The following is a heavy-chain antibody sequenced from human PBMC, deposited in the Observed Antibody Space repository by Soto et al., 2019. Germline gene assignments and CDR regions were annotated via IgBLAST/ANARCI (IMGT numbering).Heavy chain of an antibody. CDR1: GFTFRDYY. CDR2: IDSSTKYT. V-gene: IGHV3-11*05. J-gene: IGHJ6*02. CDR3: AREYYYTMDV. Sequence: QVQLVESGGGLVRPGGSLRLSCEASGFTFRDYYMTWFRQAPGKGLEWLSYIDSSTKYTNYANSVKGRFTTSRDNAKNSLYLKMNSQRADDTAVYYCAREYYYTMDVWGQGTMVTVSS.